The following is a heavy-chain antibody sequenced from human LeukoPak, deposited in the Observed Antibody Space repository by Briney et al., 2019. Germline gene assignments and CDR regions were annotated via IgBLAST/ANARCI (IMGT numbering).Heavy chain of an antibody. CDR1: GYTFNTYW. CDR2: IYPGDSDT. V-gene: IGHV5-51*01. D-gene: IGHD6-6*01. CDR3: AREGRSSSPMDY. Sequence: PGESLQISCKGSGYTFNTYWIGWVRQMPGKGLEWMGIIYPGDSDTRYSASFQGQVTISADKSISTAYLQWGSLKASDTAMYYCAREGRSSSPMDYWGQGTLVTVSS. J-gene: IGHJ4*02.